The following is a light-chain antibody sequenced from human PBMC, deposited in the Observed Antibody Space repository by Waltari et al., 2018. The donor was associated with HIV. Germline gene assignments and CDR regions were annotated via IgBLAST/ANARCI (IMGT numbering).Light chain of an antibody. CDR2: DVS. J-gene: IGLJ2*01. V-gene: IGLV1-40*01. CDR3: CSYAGSYGVV. CDR1: DSNIGAFYD. Sequence: HSVLTQPPSVSGAPGQRVSISCTGSDSNIGAFYDVHWYQQLPGTAPKLMIYDVSKRPSGVPDRFSGSKSGNTASLTISGLQAEDEADYYCCSYAGSYGVVFGGGTKLTVL.